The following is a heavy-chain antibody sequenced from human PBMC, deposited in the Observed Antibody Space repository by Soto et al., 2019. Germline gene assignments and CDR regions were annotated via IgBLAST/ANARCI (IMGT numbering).Heavy chain of an antibody. CDR3: ARDLAAGLVDY. V-gene: IGHV1-18*01. CDR2: ISAYNGNT. CDR1: GYTFTSYG. D-gene: IGHD6-19*01. J-gene: IGHJ4*02. Sequence: QVQLVQTGAEMKKPGASVKVSCKASGYTFTSYGISWVRQAPGQGLEWMGWISAYNGNTNYAQMLQVRVTMTTDTSTSTAYMELRSLTSDDTAVYYCARDLAAGLVDYWGQGTLVTVSS.